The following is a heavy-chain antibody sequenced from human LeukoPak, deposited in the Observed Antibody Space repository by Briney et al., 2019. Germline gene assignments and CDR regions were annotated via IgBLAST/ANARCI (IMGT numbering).Heavy chain of an antibody. J-gene: IGHJ4*02. CDR2: IYPGDSDT. CDR3: ARYPDGSGSYFVY. V-gene: IGHV5-51*01. D-gene: IGHD3-10*01. Sequence: GASLKISCKGSGYSFTSYWIGWVRQMPGKGLEWMGIIYPGDSDTRYSPSFRGQVTISADKSISTAYLQWSSLKASDTAMYYCARYPDGSGSYFVYWGQGTLVTVSS. CDR1: GYSFTSYW.